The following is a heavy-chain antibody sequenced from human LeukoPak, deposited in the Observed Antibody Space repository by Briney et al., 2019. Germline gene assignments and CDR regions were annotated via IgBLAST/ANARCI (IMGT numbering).Heavy chain of an antibody. CDR3: AREYSSSSANYYYYMDV. CDR1: GYTFTGCY. CDR2: INSNSGGT. V-gene: IGHV1-2*02. J-gene: IGHJ6*03. Sequence: ASVKVSCKASGYTFTGCYMHWVRQAPGQGREWMGWINSNSGGTNYAQKCQGRVTMTRDTTISTAYMKLSRLRSDDTAVYYCAREYSSSSANYYYYMDVWGKGTTVTVSS. D-gene: IGHD6-6*01.